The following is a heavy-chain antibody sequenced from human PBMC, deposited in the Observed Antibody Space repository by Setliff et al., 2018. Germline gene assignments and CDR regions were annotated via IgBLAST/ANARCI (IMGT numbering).Heavy chain of an antibody. CDR1: GYSLSSYY. CDR3: ARGGMAAAGRKGVFEY. V-gene: IGHV1-46*01. D-gene: IGHD6-13*01. J-gene: IGHJ4*02. Sequence: ASVKVSCKASGYSLSSYYMHWVRQAPGQGPEWMGIIHPGGGSSSSVQKFQGRVTMTRDTSTSTVYMEVNSVRSDDTAIYYCARGGMAAAGRKGVFEYWGQGTQVTVSS. CDR2: IHPGGGSS.